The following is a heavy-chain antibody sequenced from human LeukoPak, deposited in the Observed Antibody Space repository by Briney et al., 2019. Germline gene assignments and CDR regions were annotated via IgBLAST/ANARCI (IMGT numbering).Heavy chain of an antibody. J-gene: IGHJ4*02. D-gene: IGHD3-22*01. CDR3: ARDGTRRYSSSWYGYYDSSGYFAY. Sequence: PSETLSLTCTVSGGSISSYYWSWIRQPPGKGLEWIGYIYYSGSTNYNPSLKSRVTISVDTSKNQFSLKLSSVTAADTAVYYCARDGTRRYSSSWYGYYDSSGYFAYWGQGTLVTVSS. V-gene: IGHV4-59*01. CDR1: GGSISSYY. CDR2: IYYSGST.